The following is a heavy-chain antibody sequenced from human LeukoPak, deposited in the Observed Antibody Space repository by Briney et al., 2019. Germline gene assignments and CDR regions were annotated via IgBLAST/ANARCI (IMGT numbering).Heavy chain of an antibody. CDR3: ASRGKGYSSSWYVVY. J-gene: IGHJ4*02. D-gene: IGHD6-13*01. V-gene: IGHV3-21*01. CDR1: GFTFSSYS. CDR2: ISSSSSYI. Sequence: GGSLRLSCAASGFTFSSYSMNWVRQAPGKGLEWVSSISSSSSYIYYADSVKGRFTISRDNAKNSLYLQMNSLRAEDTAVYYCASRGKGYSSSWYVVYWGQGTLVTVSS.